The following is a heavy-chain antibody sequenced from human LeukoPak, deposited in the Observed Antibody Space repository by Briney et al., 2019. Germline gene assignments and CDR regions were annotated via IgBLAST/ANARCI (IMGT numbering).Heavy chain of an antibody. CDR2: ITVGGGVT. CDR3: ARGIGSSSILDF. Sequence: PGGSLRLSCAASGFTFTDCYMSWIRQAPGKGLECISYITVGGGVTYYADSVKGRFTVSRDSAKNSQSLHMDSLRVEDTAVYYCARGIGSSSILDFWGQGTLVTVSS. CDR1: GFTFTDCY. D-gene: IGHD6-6*01. J-gene: IGHJ4*02. V-gene: IGHV3-11*01.